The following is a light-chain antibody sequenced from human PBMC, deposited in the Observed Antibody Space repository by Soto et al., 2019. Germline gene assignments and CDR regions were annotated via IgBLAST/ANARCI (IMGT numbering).Light chain of an antibody. CDR1: QSVSSN. CDR3: QQYNDWPPKQYT. CDR2: GAS. V-gene: IGKV3-15*01. J-gene: IGKJ2*01. Sequence: EIVMTQSPATLSVSPGERATLSCRASQSVSSNLAWYQQKPGQAPRLLIYGASTRATGIPVRFSGSGSGTEFTLTISSLQSEDFVVYYCQQYNDWPPKQYTFGPGTKLEIK.